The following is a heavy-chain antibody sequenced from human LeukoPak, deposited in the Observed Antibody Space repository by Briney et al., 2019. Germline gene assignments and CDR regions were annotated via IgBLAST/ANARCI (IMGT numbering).Heavy chain of an antibody. CDR1: GGSISRYY. V-gene: IGHV4-59*01. D-gene: IGHD4-11*01. J-gene: IGHJ4*02. CDR2: IYYSGST. Sequence: SETLSLTCTVSGGSISRYYWSWIRQPPGKGLEWIGYIYYSGSTNYNPSLKSRVTISVDTSKNQFSLKLSSVTAADTAVYYCARWYSNFAFDYWGQGTLVTVSS. CDR3: ARWYSNFAFDY.